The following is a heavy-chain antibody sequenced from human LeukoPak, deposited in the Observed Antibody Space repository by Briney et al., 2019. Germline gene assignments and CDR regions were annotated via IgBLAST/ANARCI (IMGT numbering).Heavy chain of an antibody. CDR2: INSDGSST. CDR3: ARGRGWGTFDI. J-gene: IGHJ3*02. Sequence: GGSLSLSCAGSGFTFSSYWMHWFRQAPGKGLVWVSRINSDGSSTRYADSVKGRFTTSRENAKNSLYLQMNSLRVGDTAVYYCARGRGWGTFDIWGQGTMVTVSS. CDR1: GFTFSSYW. V-gene: IGHV3-74*01. D-gene: IGHD3-10*01.